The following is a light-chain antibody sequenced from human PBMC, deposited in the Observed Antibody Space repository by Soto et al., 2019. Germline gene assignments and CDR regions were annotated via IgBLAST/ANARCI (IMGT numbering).Light chain of an antibody. CDR3: QQYYSTPPT. J-gene: IGKJ4*01. V-gene: IGKV4-1*01. CDR2: WAS. Sequence: DIVMTQSPDSLTVSLGERATINCKSSQSLLYSSNNKNYLAWYQQKPGQPPKLLIYWASTRESGVPDRVSGSGSGTDFTLTISSLQAEDVAVYYCQQYYSTPPTFGGGTKVEIK. CDR1: QSLLYSSNNKNY.